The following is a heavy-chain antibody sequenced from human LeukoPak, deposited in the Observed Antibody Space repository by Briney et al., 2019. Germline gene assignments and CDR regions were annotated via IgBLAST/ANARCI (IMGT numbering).Heavy chain of an antibody. CDR3: ARRMAANAFDI. D-gene: IGHD5-24*01. V-gene: IGHV3-30-3*01. CDR2: ASYDGTNK. Sequence: GGSLRLSCAASGFTFSTYTMHWVRQAPGKGLEWVAFASYDGTNKNYADSVKGRFTISRDNSKNTLYLQMNSLRTEDTAVYYCARRMAANAFDIWGQGTMVTVSS. CDR1: GFTFSTYT. J-gene: IGHJ3*02.